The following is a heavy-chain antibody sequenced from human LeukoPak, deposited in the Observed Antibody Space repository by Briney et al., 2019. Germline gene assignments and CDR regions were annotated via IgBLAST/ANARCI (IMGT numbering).Heavy chain of an antibody. CDR2: ISSSGSTI. CDR1: GFTFSDYY. Sequence: PGGSLRLSCAASGFTFSDYYMSWIRQAPGKGLEWVSYISSSGSTIYYADSVKGRFTISRDNAKNSLYLQMNSLRAEDTAVYYCARWRPYDILTGSPGPFDYWGQGTLVTVSS. J-gene: IGHJ4*02. V-gene: IGHV3-11*01. CDR3: ARWRPYDILTGSPGPFDY. D-gene: IGHD3-9*01.